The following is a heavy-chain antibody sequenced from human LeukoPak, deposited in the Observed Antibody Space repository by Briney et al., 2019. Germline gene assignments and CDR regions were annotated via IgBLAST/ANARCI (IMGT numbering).Heavy chain of an antibody. CDR3: ASLSYYWGRFGAFDI. J-gene: IGHJ3*02. CDR1: GYSISSGYY. CDR2: IYHSGST. D-gene: IGHD2/OR15-2a*01. Sequence: SETLSLTCTVSGYSISSGYYWGWIRQPPGKGLEWIGSIYHSGSTYYNPSLKSRVTISVDTSKNQFSLKLSSVTAADTAVYYCASLSYYWGRFGAFDIWGQGTMVTVSS. V-gene: IGHV4-38-2*02.